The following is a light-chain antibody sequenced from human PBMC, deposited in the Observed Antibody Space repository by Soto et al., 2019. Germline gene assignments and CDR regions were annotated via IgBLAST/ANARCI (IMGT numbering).Light chain of an antibody. Sequence: DIQMTQSPSTLSASVGDRVTITCRASQSISSWLAWYQQKPGKAPKLLIYKASSLESGVPSRFSGSGSGTAFTLTISSLQPDDFATYYGQQYNNYPNTSGQGTKLEIK. CDR2: KAS. V-gene: IGKV1-5*03. CDR3: QQYNNYPNT. J-gene: IGKJ2*01. CDR1: QSISSW.